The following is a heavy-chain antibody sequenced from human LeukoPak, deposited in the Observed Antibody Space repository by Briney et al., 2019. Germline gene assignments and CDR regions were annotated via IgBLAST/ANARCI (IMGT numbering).Heavy chain of an antibody. D-gene: IGHD6-13*01. J-gene: IGHJ4*02. CDR1: GFTFSSYG. Sequence: GGSLRLSCAASGFTFSSYGMHWVRQAPGKGLEWVAVIWYGGSNKYYADSVKGRFTISRDNSKDTLYLQMNNLRAEDTAVYYCAKDQGIAAAQGLDYWGQGTLVTVSS. CDR3: AKDQGIAAAQGLDY. V-gene: IGHV3-30*02. CDR2: IWYGGSNK.